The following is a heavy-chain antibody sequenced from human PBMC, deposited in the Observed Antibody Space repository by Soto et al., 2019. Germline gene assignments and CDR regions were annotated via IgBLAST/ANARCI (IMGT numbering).Heavy chain of an antibody. CDR2: MTPSGYI. CDR1: GFPFTSLD. Sequence: QVQLVQSGAEVRKPGASVKVSCKASGFPFTSLDINWVRQAPGQGLEWVGYMTPSGYIGFAQKFRGRVSMTRDASTSTVSMELSGLRSDDTAVYYCARYQEAAAFNDWGQGTLVTVSS. J-gene: IGHJ4*02. D-gene: IGHD6-25*01. CDR3: ARYQEAAAFND. V-gene: IGHV1-8*01.